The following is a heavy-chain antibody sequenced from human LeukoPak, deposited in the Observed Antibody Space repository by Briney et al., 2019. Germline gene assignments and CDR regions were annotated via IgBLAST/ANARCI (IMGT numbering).Heavy chain of an antibody. J-gene: IGHJ6*04. V-gene: IGHV3-48*03. CDR3: AELGITMIGGV. D-gene: IGHD3-10*02. CDR2: ISSSGSTI. CDR1: GFTFSSYE. Sequence: PGGSLRLSCAASGFTFSSYEMNWVRRAPGKGLEWVSYISSSGSTIYYADSVKGRFTISRDNAKNSLYQQMNSLRAEDTAVYYCAELGITMIGGVWGKGTTVTVSS.